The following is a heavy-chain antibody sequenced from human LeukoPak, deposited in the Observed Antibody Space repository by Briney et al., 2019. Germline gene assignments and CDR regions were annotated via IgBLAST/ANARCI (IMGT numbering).Heavy chain of an antibody. V-gene: IGHV3-23*01. D-gene: IGHD2-2*01. J-gene: IGHJ4*02. CDR2: ISGSGGNT. CDR1: GFTFSSHG. Sequence: GETLRLSCAASGFTFSSHGMNWVRQAPGKGLEWVSGISGSGGNTYYADSVKGRFTISRDNSKNTLYLQMNSLRAEDTAVYYCARPRGCGSSRCNNFDYWGQGTLVTVSS. CDR3: ARPRGCGSSRCNNFDY.